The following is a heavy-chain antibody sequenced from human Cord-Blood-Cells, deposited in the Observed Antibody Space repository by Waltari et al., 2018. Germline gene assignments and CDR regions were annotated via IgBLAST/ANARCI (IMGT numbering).Heavy chain of an antibody. CDR1: GGSISSSSYY. J-gene: IGHJ5*02. V-gene: IGHV4-39*01. CDR3: ARHLRVVPAAIGWFDP. CDR2: IYYSGST. D-gene: IGHD2-2*02. Sequence: QLQLQESGPGLVKPSETLSLTCTVSGGSISSSSYYWGWIRQPPGKGLEWIGSIYYSGSTYYNPSLMSRVTISVDTSKNQFSLKLSSVTAADTAVYYCARHLRVVPAAIGWFDPWGQGTLVTVSS.